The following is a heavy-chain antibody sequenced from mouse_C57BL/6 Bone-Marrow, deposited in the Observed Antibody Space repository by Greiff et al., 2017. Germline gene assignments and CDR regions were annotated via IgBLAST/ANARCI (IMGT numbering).Heavy chain of an antibody. D-gene: IGHD2-4*01. J-gene: IGHJ3*01. Sequence: EVQLQQSGPELVKPGASVKISCKASGYTFTDYYMNWVKQSHGKSLEWIGDINPNNGGTSYNQKFKGKATLTVDKSSSTAYMELRSLTSEDSAVYYCARRAYDYDEGFAYWGQGTLVTVSA. CDR2: INPNNGGT. CDR3: ARRAYDYDEGFAY. V-gene: IGHV1-26*01. CDR1: GYTFTDYY.